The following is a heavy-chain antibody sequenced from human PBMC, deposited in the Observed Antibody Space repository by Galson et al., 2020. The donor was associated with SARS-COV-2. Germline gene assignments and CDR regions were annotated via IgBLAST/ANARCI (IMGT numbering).Heavy chain of an antibody. CDR2: IYSEGSST. CDR1: GFTFSSYW. J-gene: IGHJ4*02. V-gene: IGHV3-74*01. D-gene: IGHD7-27*01. CDR3: ARGDMGNDYFDY. Sequence: GGSLRLSCAASGFTFSSYWMHWVRQAPGKGLVWVSRIYSEGSSTDYADSVKGRFTISGDNAKNTLYLQMNRLRAEDTAVYYCARGDMGNDYFDYWGQGTLVTVSS.